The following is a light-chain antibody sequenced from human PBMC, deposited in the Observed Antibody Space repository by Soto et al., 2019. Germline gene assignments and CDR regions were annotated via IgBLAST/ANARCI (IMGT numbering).Light chain of an antibody. CDR2: DAS. CDR3: QHYDDLPPIT. J-gene: IGKJ5*01. V-gene: IGKV1-33*01. CDR1: QDISNY. Sequence: DIQMTQSPSSLSTSVGDRVTITCQASQDISNYLNWYQQKPGKAPKLLLYDASNLETGVPSRFXGRGSGTDFTFTISSLQPEDIATYYCQHYDDLPPITFGQGTRLEIK.